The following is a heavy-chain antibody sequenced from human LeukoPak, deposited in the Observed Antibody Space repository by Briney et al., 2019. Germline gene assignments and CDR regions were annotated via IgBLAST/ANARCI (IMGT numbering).Heavy chain of an antibody. V-gene: IGHV5-51*01. Sequence: GESLRISCQGFGYPFTTSWIGWVRQLPGKGLEWTAIIYAGNSDAKYSPSFQGQVSISTDRSISAAYLHWSSLKASDTAIYYCAIINHPDGRVYWGQGTLVTVSS. J-gene: IGHJ4*02. CDR2: IYAGNSDA. CDR1: GYPFTTSW. CDR3: AIINHPDGRVY. D-gene: IGHD5-24*01.